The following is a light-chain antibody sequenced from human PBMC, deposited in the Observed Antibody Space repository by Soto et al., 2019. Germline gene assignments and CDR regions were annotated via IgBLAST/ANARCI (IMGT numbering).Light chain of an antibody. V-gene: IGLV2-14*01. CDR3: SSYTIITTPYV. CDR1: TSDVGSSNY. CDR2: EVS. Sequence: QSALTQSASVSGSPGQSITISCTGSTSDVGSSNYVSWYQQHPGKAPKLILYEVSHRPSGVSDRFSGSKSGNTASLTVSWLQAEDEADYYCSSYTIITTPYVFGSGTKVTVL. J-gene: IGLJ1*01.